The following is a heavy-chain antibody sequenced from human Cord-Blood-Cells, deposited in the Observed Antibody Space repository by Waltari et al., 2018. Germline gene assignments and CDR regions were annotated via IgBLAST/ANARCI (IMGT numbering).Heavy chain of an antibody. Sequence: EVQLVQSGAEVKKPGESLKSSCKGSGYSFTSNWIGWVRQMPGKGLEWMGIIYPGDSDTRYSPSFQGQVTISADKSISTAYLQWSSLKASDTAMYYCARHFKPYYYGSGSYYFDYWGQGTLVTVSS. CDR3: ARHFKPYYYGSGSYYFDY. CDR2: IYPGDSDT. V-gene: IGHV5-51*01. CDR1: GYSFTSNW. J-gene: IGHJ4*02. D-gene: IGHD3-10*01.